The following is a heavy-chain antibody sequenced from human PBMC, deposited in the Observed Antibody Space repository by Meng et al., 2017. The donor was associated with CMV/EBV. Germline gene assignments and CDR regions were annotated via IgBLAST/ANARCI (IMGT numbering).Heavy chain of an antibody. CDR2: ISAYNGNT. Sequence: SVTVSCKDSGYTFTSYGISWVRQAPGQGLEWMGWISAYNGNTNYAQKLQGRVTMTTDTSTSTAYMELRSLRSDDTAVYYCARAWGDIVVVPAAIPPYGMDVWGQGTTVTVSS. CDR1: GYTFTSYG. V-gene: IGHV1-18*01. CDR3: ARAWGDIVVVPAAIPPYGMDV. J-gene: IGHJ6*02. D-gene: IGHD2-2*02.